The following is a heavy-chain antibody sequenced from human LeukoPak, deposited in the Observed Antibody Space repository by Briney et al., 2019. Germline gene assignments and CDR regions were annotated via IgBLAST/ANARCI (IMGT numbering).Heavy chain of an antibody. V-gene: IGHV3-9*01. D-gene: IGHD4-23*01. Sequence: GGSLGLSCAASGFTFDDYAMHWVRQAPGKGLEWVSGISWNSGNIGYADSVKGRFTISRDNAKNSLYLQMNSLRTEDTALYYCAKHYDYGGNGYFDYWGQGTLVTVSS. CDR1: GFTFDDYA. CDR2: ISWNSGNI. J-gene: IGHJ4*02. CDR3: AKHYDYGGNGYFDY.